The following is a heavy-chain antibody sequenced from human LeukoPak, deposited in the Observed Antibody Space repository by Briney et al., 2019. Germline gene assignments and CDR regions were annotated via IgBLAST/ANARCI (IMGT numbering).Heavy chain of an antibody. CDR2: ISGSGGST. CDR3: AKTRIASPTFDY. Sequence: GGSLRLSCAASGFTFDDYGMSWVRQAPGKGLEWVSAISGSGGSTYYADSVKGRFTISRDNSKNTLYLQMNSLRAEDTAVYYCAKTRIASPTFDYWGQGTLVTVSS. CDR1: GFTFDDYG. J-gene: IGHJ4*02. V-gene: IGHV3-23*01. D-gene: IGHD6-13*01.